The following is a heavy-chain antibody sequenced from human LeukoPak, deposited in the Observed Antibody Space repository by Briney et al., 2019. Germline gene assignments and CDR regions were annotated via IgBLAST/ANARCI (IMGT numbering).Heavy chain of an antibody. CDR3: ASSSYDSSGYSHAIDY. CDR2: INPNSGGT. Sequence: ASVKVSCKASGYTFTGYYMHWVRQAPGQGLEWMGWINPNSGGTNYAQKFQGRVTMTRDTSISTACMELSRLRSDDTAVYYCASSSYDSSGYSHAIDYWGQGTLVTVSS. V-gene: IGHV1-2*02. D-gene: IGHD3-22*01. CDR1: GYTFTGYY. J-gene: IGHJ4*02.